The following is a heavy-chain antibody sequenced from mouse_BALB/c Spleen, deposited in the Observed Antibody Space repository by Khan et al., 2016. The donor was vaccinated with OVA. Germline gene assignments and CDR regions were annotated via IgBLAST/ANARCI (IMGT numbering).Heavy chain of an antibody. CDR2: IYPGSGST. CDR3: ARSYGGAWFAY. Sequence: QVRLQQSGPELVKPGASVKMSCKASGYTFSDYVISWVKLRTGQGLEWIGEIYPGSGSTYYNEKFKGKATLTADKPSSTAYMQLSSLTSEDSAVYFSARSYGGAWFAYWGQGTLVTVS. V-gene: IGHV1-81*01. CDR1: GYTFSDYV. J-gene: IGHJ3*01. D-gene: IGHD1-2*01.